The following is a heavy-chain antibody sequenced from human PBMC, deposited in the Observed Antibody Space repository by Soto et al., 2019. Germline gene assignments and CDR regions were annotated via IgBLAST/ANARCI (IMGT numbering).Heavy chain of an antibody. Sequence: SLRLSCAASGFTFSSYDMHWVRQAPDKGLEWVAVISYDGSNKYYADSVKGRFTISRDNSKNTLYLQMNSLRVEDTAVYYCARAGLLASGDYWGQGTLVTVSS. CDR3: ARAGLLASGDY. D-gene: IGHD1-26*01. CDR2: ISYDGSNK. V-gene: IGHV3-30*03. CDR1: GFTFSSYD. J-gene: IGHJ4*02.